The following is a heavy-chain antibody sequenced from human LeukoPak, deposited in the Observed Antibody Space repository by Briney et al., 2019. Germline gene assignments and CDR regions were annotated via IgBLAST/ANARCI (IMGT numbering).Heavy chain of an antibody. V-gene: IGHV3-7*01. CDR1: GFAFSTYW. CDR2: IKQDGSEN. J-gene: IGHJ6*03. D-gene: IGHD6-13*01. CDR3: AREIRSSSWRLTTYYYYYMDV. Sequence: GGSLRLSCAASGFAFSTYWMTWVRQAPGKGLEWVANIKQDGSENYYVDSVKGRFTISRDNAKNSLYLQMNSLRAEDTAVYYCAREIRSSSWRLTTYYYYYMDVWGKGTTVTISS.